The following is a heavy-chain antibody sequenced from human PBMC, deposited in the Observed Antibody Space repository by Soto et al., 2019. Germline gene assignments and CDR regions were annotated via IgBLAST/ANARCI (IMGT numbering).Heavy chain of an antibody. J-gene: IGHJ4*02. CDR2: IYWDDDK. V-gene: IGHV2-5*02. D-gene: IGHD5-12*01. Sequence: QITLKESGPTLVKPTQTLTLTCTFSGFSLSTSGVGVGWIRQPPGKALEWLALIYWDDDKRYSPSLKSRLTITQDTFKNQVVLTMTNLDPVDTATYYCAHVYGGYDNFDYWGQGTLVTVSS. CDR3: AHVYGGYDNFDY. CDR1: GFSLSTSGVG.